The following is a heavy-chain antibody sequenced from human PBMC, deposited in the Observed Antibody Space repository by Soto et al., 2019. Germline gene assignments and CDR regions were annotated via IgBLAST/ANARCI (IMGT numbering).Heavy chain of an antibody. CDR1: GGTFSSYT. V-gene: IGHV1-69*08. CDR2: IIPILGIA. D-gene: IGHD4-17*01. CDR3: AREPSARDDCGDYYYYYMDV. J-gene: IGHJ6*03. Sequence: QVQLVQSGAEVKKPGSSVKVSCKASGGTFSSYTISWVRQAPGQGLEWMGRIIPILGIANYAQKFQGRVTITADNSTITAYMELSSLRSEDTAVYYCAREPSARDDCGDYYYYYMDVWGKGTTVTVSS.